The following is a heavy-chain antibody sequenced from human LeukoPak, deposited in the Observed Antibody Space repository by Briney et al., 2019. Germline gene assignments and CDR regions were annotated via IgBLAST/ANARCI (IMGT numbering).Heavy chain of an antibody. J-gene: IGHJ4*02. D-gene: IGHD6-19*01. V-gene: IGHV1-2*06. Sequence: ASVKVSCKASGYTFTGYYMHWVRQAPGQGLAWMGRINPNSGGTNYAQKFQGRVTMTRDTSISTAYMELSRLRSDDTAVYYCASSERSSRGWYSVWGQGTLVTVSS. CDR3: ASSERSSRGWYSV. CDR2: INPNSGGT. CDR1: GYTFTGYY.